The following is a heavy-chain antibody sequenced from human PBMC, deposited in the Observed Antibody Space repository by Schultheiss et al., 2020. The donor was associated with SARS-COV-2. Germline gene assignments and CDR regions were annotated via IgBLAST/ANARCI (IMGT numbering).Heavy chain of an antibody. CDR3: ASPYQNY. CDR2: INHSGST. Sequence: GSLRLSCAASGFTFSSYAMSWVRQAPGKGLEWIGEINHSGSTNYNPSLKSRVTISVDTSKNQFSLKLSSVTAADTAVYYCASPYQNYWGQGTLVTVAS. CDR1: GFTFSSYA. V-gene: IGHV4-34*01. J-gene: IGHJ4*02.